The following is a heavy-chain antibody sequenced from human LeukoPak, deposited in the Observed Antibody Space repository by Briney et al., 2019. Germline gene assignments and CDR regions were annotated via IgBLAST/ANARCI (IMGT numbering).Heavy chain of an antibody. Sequence: ASVKVSCTASGYTFTDYYIHWVRQAPGQGLEWMGRINPNSGGGTNYAQTFQGRVTMTGDTSISTAYMELSRLRSDDTAVYYCVRIINGWYYFDYWGQGTLVTVSS. CDR1: GYTFTDYY. CDR3: VRIINGWYYFDY. CDR2: INPNSGGGT. D-gene: IGHD6-19*01. J-gene: IGHJ4*02. V-gene: IGHV1-2*06.